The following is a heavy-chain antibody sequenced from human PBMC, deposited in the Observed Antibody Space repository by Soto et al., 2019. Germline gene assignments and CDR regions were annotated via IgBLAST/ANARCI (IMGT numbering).Heavy chain of an antibody. J-gene: IGHJ3*02. CDR1: GGFVTSGSYY. V-gene: IGHV4-34*01. CDR2: MSHSGGT. D-gene: IGHD1-1*01. Sequence: QVQLQQWGAGLLKPSETLSLTCAVYGGFVTSGSYYWSWIRQPPGKGLEWIGEMSHSGGTHFNPPLMSRVTISVDTSKNQFTLKMSSVTAADTALYYCARVERGTATTVVDAFEIWGPGTMVTVSS. CDR3: ARVERGTATTVVDAFEI.